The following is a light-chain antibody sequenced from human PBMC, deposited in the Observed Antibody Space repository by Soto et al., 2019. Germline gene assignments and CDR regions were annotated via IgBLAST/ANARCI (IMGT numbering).Light chain of an antibody. J-gene: IGLJ1*01. V-gene: IGLV2-14*03. CDR3: CSYADDSIYF. CDR1: SRDVGAYDY. Sequence: QSALTQPASVSGSPGQSITISCTGTSRDVGAYDYVSWYLQYPDKAPQLLIYYVDHRPSGVSSRFSGSKSGNTASLTISGLQAEDEGDYYCCSYADDSIYFFGTGTKVTVL. CDR2: YVD.